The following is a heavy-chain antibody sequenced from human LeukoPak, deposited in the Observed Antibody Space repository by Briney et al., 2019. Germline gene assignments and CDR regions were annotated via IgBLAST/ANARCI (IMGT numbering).Heavy chain of an antibody. D-gene: IGHD6-13*01. CDR1: GFRFDDYA. CDR2: ISWDSAAI. V-gene: IGHV3-9*01. Sequence: GGSLRLSCAASGFRFDDYAMHWGREAPGEGLEWVSGISWDSAAIGYADSVRGRFTLSRDNAKNSLFLQMSSLRVEDTALYYCTKRARMGIAAAGDGFHIWGQGTMVTVSS. CDR3: TKRARMGIAAAGDGFHI. J-gene: IGHJ3*02.